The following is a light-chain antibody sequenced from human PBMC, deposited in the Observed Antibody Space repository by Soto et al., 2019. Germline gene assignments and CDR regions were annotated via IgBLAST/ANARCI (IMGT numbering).Light chain of an antibody. Sequence: DIQMTQSPSSLYASVGDRVTITCRASQSISSYLNWYQQKPGKAPKLLIYAASSLQSGVPSRFSGSGSGTDFTLTISSLKNEDFATYYCQQSYSTTPTFGQGTKVDIK. CDR3: QQSYSTTPT. CDR2: AAS. V-gene: IGKV1-39*01. CDR1: QSISSY. J-gene: IGKJ1*01.